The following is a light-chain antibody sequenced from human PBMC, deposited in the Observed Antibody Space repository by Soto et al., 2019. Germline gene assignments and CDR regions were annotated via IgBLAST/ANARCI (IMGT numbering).Light chain of an antibody. Sequence: SYELTQPPSVSVSPGPTASITCSGDKLGDKYACWYQQKPGQSPVLVIYQDSKLPSGIPERFSGSNSGNTATLTISGTQAMDEADYYCQAWDSSTVVFGGGTKLTVL. CDR2: QDS. V-gene: IGLV3-1*01. CDR1: KLGDKY. J-gene: IGLJ2*01. CDR3: QAWDSSTVV.